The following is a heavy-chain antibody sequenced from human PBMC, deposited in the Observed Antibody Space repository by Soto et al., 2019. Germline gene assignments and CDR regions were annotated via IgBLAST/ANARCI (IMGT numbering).Heavy chain of an antibody. J-gene: IGHJ5*01. V-gene: IGHV1-8*01. D-gene: IGHD5-18*01. CDR1: GYSFSNND. Sequence: ASVKVSCKTSGYSFSNNDVTWVRQATGQGLEWMGWMIPGSGDTGYEQKFEGRVTMTSNISIDTDYMELRSLRSDDTAIYNCARRDSFGSLNWLDPWGQGTLVTVSS. CDR2: MIPGSGDT. CDR3: ARRDSFGSLNWLDP.